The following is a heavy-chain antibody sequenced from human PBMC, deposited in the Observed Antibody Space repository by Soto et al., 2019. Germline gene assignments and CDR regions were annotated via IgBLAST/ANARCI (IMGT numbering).Heavy chain of an antibody. CDR3: ARGGSLYWFFDL. V-gene: IGHV1-3*01. CDR2: INAGNGNT. CDR1: GYTFTSYA. J-gene: IGHJ2*01. Sequence: QVQLVQSGAEVKKPGASVKVSCKASGYTFTSYAMHWVRPAPGQRLEWMGRINAGNGNTKYSQKFQGRVTITRDTSASTADMELSSLRSDDTAVYYCARGGSLYWFFDLWGRGTLVNVSS. D-gene: IGHD1-26*01.